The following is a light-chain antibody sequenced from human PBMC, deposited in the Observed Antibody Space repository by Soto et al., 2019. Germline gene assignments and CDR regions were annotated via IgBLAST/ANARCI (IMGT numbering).Light chain of an antibody. J-gene: IGKJ5*01. CDR3: MQGLT. CDR1: RNLMHSNGYNY. Sequence: DIVMTQSPLSLPVTPGEPASISCRSSRNLMHSNGYNYLDWYLRKPGQSPQLLIYLGSNRASGVPDQFSGGGSGTDYTLKISRVGGEDVRIYCCMQGLTFGQGTRLE. V-gene: IGKV2-28*01. CDR2: LGS.